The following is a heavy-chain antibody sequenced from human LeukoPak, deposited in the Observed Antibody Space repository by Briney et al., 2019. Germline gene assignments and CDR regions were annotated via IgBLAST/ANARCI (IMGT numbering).Heavy chain of an antibody. CDR3: ARGGHSYGE. V-gene: IGHV3-7*01. CDR2: IKEDGSEK. CDR1: GFTFSSHW. J-gene: IGHJ4*02. D-gene: IGHD5-18*01. Sequence: GSLRLSCEASGFTFSSHWMSWVRQAPGKGLEWVANIKEDGSEKYYVDSVKGRFTISGDNAKNSLYLQMNSLRAEDTAVYYCARGGHSYGEWGQGTLVTVSS.